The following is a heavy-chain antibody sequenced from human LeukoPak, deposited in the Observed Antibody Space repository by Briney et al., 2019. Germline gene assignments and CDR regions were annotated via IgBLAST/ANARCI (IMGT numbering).Heavy chain of an antibody. CDR1: RFTFSSYG. D-gene: IGHD3-22*01. CDR3: AKGDYYDSSGSSFDP. Sequence: GGSLRLSCAASRFTFSSYGMHWVRQAPGKGLEWVAVISYDGSNKYYADSVKGRFTISRDNSKNTLYLQMNSLRAEDTAVYYCAKGDYYDSSGSSFDPWGQGTLVTVSS. CDR2: ISYDGSNK. V-gene: IGHV3-30*18. J-gene: IGHJ5*02.